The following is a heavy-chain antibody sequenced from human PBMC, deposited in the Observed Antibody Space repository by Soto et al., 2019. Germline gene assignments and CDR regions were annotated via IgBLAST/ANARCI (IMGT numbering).Heavy chain of an antibody. D-gene: IGHD3-9*01. Sequence: QVHLQESGPGLVQPSETLSLTCSVSGDSITASNWWTWVRQPPGRGLEWIGEVFYIGNATYKPSLARRATISVDKSKNPFSLKLTAVTAADTAVYFCTFTHYDISTGYEPFDPWGQGVLVTVSS. CDR1: GDSITASNW. CDR2: VFYIGNA. CDR3: TFTHYDISTGYEPFDP. V-gene: IGHV4-4*02. J-gene: IGHJ5*02.